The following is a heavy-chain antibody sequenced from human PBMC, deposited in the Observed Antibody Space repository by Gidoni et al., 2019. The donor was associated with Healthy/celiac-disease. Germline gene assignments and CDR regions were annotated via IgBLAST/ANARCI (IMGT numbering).Heavy chain of an antibody. J-gene: IGHJ4*02. Sequence: QVQLQESGPALVKPSQTLSPPCTVSGGSISSGSYYWSWIRQPAGKGLEWIGRIYTRGSTNYNPSLKSRVTISVDTSKNQFSLKLSSVTAADTAVYYCAREIGVAGREYFDYWGQGTLVTVSS. CDR1: GGSISSGSYY. CDR3: AREIGVAGREYFDY. D-gene: IGHD3-3*01. CDR2: IYTRGST. V-gene: IGHV4-61*02.